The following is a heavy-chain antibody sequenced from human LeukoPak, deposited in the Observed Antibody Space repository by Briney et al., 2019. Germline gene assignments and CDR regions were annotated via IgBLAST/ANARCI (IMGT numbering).Heavy chain of an antibody. CDR1: GGSISSYY. CDR2: IYYNGNT. Sequence: KSSETLSLTCTVSGGSISSYYWSWMRRPPGKGLEWIGSIYYNGNTNYNPSVKSRVTISIDTSKKQFYLRLSSVTAADTALYFCARDNQYNSGWSFDPWGQGILVTVSS. D-gene: IGHD6-19*01. J-gene: IGHJ5*02. V-gene: IGHV4-59*01. CDR3: ARDNQYNSGWSFDP.